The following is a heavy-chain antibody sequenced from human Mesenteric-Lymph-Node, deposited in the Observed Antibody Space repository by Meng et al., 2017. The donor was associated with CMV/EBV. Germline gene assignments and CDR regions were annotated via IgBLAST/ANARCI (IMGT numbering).Heavy chain of an antibody. CDR2: INTDGSIT. CDR3: IRDLVGKRDG. V-gene: IGHV3-74*01. CDR1: GFTFTSYW. D-gene: IGHD5-24*01. J-gene: IGHJ4*02. Sequence: EVPLVGSGGGLVQPGGSLRLSCVDSGFTFTSYWMHWVRQVPGEGLVWVSRINTDGSITSYADSVKGRFTISRDNAKNTLYLQMSDLRADDSAVYYCIRDLVGKRDGWGQGTLVTVSS.